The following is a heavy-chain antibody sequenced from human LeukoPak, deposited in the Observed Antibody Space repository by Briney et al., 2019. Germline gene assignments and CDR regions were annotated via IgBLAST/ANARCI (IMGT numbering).Heavy chain of an antibody. CDR3: ARAAYGDYADY. Sequence: SETLSLTCTVSGGSISSGSYYWSWIRQPAGKGLEWIGRIYTSGSTNYNPSLKSRVTISVDTSKNQFSLKLSSVTAADTAVYYCARAAYGDYADYWGQGTLVTVSS. D-gene: IGHD4-17*01. V-gene: IGHV4-61*02. J-gene: IGHJ4*02. CDR1: GGSISSGSYY. CDR2: IYTSGST.